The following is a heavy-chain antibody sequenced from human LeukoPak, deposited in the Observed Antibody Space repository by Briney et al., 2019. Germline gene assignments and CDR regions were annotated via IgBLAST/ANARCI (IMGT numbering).Heavy chain of an antibody. Sequence: GGSLRLSCAVSGFAFGSEAMSWVRQSPARGLEWVASISPGGGTTYYADYVKGRFTISRDNSKNTLYLQMNSLRAEDTAVYYCAKLGLKDDFWSGYSRYWGQGTLVTVSS. V-gene: IGHV3-23*01. CDR1: GFAFGSEA. D-gene: IGHD3-3*01. CDR3: AKLGLKDDFWSGYSRY. J-gene: IGHJ4*02. CDR2: ISPGGGTT.